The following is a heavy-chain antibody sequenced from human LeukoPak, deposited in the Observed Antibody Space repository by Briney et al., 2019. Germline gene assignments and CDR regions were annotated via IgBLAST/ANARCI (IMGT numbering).Heavy chain of an antibody. CDR1: GGSISSSSYY. CDR3: ARQGSGNYLSPVNY. J-gene: IGHJ4*02. D-gene: IGHD1-26*01. Sequence: PSRTLSLTCTVSGGSISSSSYYWGWIRQPPGKGLEWIATIYYSGSTYYNPSLKSRVTITVDTSKNQFSLKLSSVTAADTAVYYCARQGSGNYLSPVNYWGQGTLVTVSS. V-gene: IGHV4-39*01. CDR2: IYYSGST.